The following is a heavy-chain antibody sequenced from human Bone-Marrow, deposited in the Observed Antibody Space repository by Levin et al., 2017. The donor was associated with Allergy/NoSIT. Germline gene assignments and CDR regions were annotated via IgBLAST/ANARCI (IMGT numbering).Heavy chain of an antibody. V-gene: IGHV3-33*01. Sequence: GESLKISCAASGFTFSSYGMHWVRQAPGKGLEWVAIIWYDGTDKYYADSVKGRFTISRDNSKNTLYLEINSLRAEDTAVYYCARESPATGDWYLGLWGRGTLVTVSS. D-gene: IGHD1-26*01. CDR1: GFTFSSYG. J-gene: IGHJ2*01. CDR2: IWYDGTDK. CDR3: ARESPATGDWYLGL.